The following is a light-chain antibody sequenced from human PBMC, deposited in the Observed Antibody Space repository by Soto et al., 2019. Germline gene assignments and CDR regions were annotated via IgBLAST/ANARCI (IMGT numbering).Light chain of an antibody. Sequence: ESVLTQSPATLSLSSGERATLSCRASQSVSSSYLAWYQQKPGQAPRLLIYGTSSRATAIPDRFSGSGSGTDFTLTISRLVPYDCAGDYRQQYGSQSRPSGQVTKAE. J-gene: IGKJ1*01. CDR2: GTS. CDR1: QSVSSSY. V-gene: IGKV3-20*01. CDR3: QQYGSQSRP.